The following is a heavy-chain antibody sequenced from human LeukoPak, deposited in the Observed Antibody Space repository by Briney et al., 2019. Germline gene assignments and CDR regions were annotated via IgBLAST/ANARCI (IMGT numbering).Heavy chain of an antibody. CDR1: GYTFTSYG. Sequence: SSVKVSCKASGYTFTSYGISWVRQAPGQGLQELSWISAYNGNTNYAQKLQGRVTMTTDTSTSTAYMELRRQRYDEPAVYYCAIAILRRTAPYYFDYWGQRTLDSVSS. CDR2: ISAYNGNT. J-gene: IGHJ4*02. V-gene: IGHV1-18*04. CDR3: AIAILRRTAPYYFDY. D-gene: IGHD5-18*01.